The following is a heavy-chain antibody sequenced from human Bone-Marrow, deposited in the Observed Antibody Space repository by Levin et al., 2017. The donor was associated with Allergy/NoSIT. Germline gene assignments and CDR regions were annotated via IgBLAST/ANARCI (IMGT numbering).Heavy chain of an antibody. CDR1: GFSLTTGAG. J-gene: IGHJ3*01. CDR3: AHFDFRSGSGAFDV. Sequence: SGPTLVKPAQTLSLTCTFSGFSLTTGAGVGWIRQPPGKALEWLAFIYWDDDKRFSPSLKTRLAITKDASKSQVVLTVTDMDPVDTGTYYCAHFDFRSGSGAFDVWGQGTMVTVSS. D-gene: IGHD3-3*01. CDR2: IYWDDDK. V-gene: IGHV2-5*02.